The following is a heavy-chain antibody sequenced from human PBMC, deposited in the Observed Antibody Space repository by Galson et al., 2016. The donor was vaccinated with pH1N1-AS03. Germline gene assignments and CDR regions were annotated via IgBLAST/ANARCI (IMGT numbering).Heavy chain of an antibody. CDR1: GFTFSEFA. Sequence: SLRLSCAASGFTFSEFAVNWVRQASGKGLEWVGRIRSKTYSYATAYAASVKGRFTISRDDSRNTAYLQMNSLKTEDTAVFYCTTDRDYHDSYWGMYVWGQGTTVTVSS. CDR2: IRSKTYSYAT. V-gene: IGHV3-73*01. D-gene: IGHD3-22*01. CDR3: TTDRDYHDSYWGMYV. J-gene: IGHJ6*02.